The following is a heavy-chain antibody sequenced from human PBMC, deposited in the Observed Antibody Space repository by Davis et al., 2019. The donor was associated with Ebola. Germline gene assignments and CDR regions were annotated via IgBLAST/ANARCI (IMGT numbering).Heavy chain of an antibody. Sequence: SLKISYAASGFTFDDYAMHWVRQAPGKGLEWVSGISWNSGSIGYADSVKGRFTISRDNAKNSLYLQMNSLRAEDTALYYCAKGYSGSYYRPFDYWGQGTLVTVSS. CDR3: AKGYSGSYYRPFDY. CDR1: GFTFDDYA. V-gene: IGHV3-9*01. J-gene: IGHJ4*02. D-gene: IGHD1-26*01. CDR2: ISWNSGSI.